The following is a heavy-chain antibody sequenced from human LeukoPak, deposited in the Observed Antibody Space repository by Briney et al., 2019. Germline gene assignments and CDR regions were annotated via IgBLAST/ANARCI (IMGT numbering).Heavy chain of an antibody. V-gene: IGHV1-8*01. J-gene: IGHJ5*02. CDR2: MNPNSGNT. CDR1: GYTFTSYD. Sequence: ASVKVSCKASGYTFTSYDINWVRQATGQGLEWMGWMNPNSGNTGYAQKFQGRVTMTRNTSISTDYMELSSLRSEDTAVYYCARVYCGGDCYYNWFDPWGQGTLVTVSS. D-gene: IGHD2-21*02. CDR3: ARVYCGGDCYYNWFDP.